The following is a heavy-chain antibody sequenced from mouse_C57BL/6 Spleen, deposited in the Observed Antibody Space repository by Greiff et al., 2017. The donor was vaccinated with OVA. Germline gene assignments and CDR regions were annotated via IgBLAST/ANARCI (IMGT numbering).Heavy chain of an antibody. Sequence: EVKLMESGAELVRPGASVKLSCTASGFNIKDYYMHWVKQRPEQGLEWIGRIDPEDGDTEYAPKFQGKATMTADTSSNTAYLQLSSLTSEDTAVYYCTTGYGNLDYAMDYWGQGTSVTVSS. V-gene: IGHV14-1*01. D-gene: IGHD2-1*01. J-gene: IGHJ4*01. CDR1: GFNIKDYY. CDR2: IDPEDGDT. CDR3: TTGYGNLDYAMDY.